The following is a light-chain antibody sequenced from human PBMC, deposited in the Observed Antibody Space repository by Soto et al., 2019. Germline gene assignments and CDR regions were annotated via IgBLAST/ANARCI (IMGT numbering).Light chain of an antibody. CDR2: GAS. V-gene: IGKV3-15*01. Sequence: EIVMTQSPATLSLSPGERATLSCRASQSVSSNVAWYQQIPGQTPRLLIYGASTRATGIPVRFSGSGSGTEFTLTISSLPSEDFAVYYCHQYDDGQYTCGQVTKVDIK. CDR1: QSVSSN. CDR3: HQYDDGQYT. J-gene: IGKJ2*01.